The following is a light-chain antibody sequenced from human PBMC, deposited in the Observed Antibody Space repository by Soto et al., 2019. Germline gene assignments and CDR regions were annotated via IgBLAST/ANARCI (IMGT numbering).Light chain of an antibody. CDR3: QQNYSTPPA. CDR1: QGISSY. Sequence: DIQMTQSPSSLSASVGDRVTSTCRASQGISSYLNWYQQKPGKAPKLLIYAASSLQSGVPSRYSGSGSGIDFTLTISSLQPEDFATYYCQQNYSTPPAFGQGTKLEIK. V-gene: IGKV1-39*01. J-gene: IGKJ2*01. CDR2: AAS.